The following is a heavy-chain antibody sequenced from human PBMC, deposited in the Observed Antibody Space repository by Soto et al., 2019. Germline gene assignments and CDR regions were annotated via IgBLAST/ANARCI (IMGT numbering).Heavy chain of an antibody. J-gene: IGHJ6*02. CDR1: GYTFTSYH. CDR3: ARDRRMVVVQHAIQKYFYGMDV. D-gene: IGHD2-2*01. CDR2: INPSGGST. Sequence: ASVKVSCKASGYTFTSYHMHWVRQAPGQGLEWMGIINPSGGSTSYAQKFQGRVTMTRDTSTSTVFLELSSLGSEDTAVYYCARDRRMVVVQHAIQKYFYGMDVWGQGTTVTVSS. V-gene: IGHV1-46*01.